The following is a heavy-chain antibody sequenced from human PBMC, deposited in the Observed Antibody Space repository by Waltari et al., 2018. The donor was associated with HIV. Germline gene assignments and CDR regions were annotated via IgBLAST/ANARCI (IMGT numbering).Heavy chain of an antibody. V-gene: IGHV5-51*07. J-gene: IGHJ4*02. Sequence: GSGYSFTTYWIGWVHQVPGKGLEWMGIIYPGHSDTTYSPSFEGQVTMSVDKSLNTAYLQWSSLKASDTAMYYCARHPYGGGSYGGGFDHWGQGTLVTVSS. CDR3: ARHPYGGGSYGGGFDH. CDR1: GYSFTTYW. CDR2: IYPGHSDT. D-gene: IGHD1-26*01.